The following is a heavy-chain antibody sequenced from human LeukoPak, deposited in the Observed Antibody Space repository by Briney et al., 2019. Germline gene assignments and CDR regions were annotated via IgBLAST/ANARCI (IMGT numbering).Heavy chain of an antibody. J-gene: IGHJ4*02. D-gene: IGHD1-1*01. CDR1: GYTFTNFW. Sequence: GESLKISCKASGYTFTNFWIGWVRQMPGKGLEWMGITHPGDSNTRYSPSLQGQVTISADKSISTAYLQWSSLKASDTAIYYCTRPLRRDSYNIFDYWGQGTLVTVSS. CDR3: TRPLRRDSYNIFDY. V-gene: IGHV5-51*01. CDR2: THPGDSNT.